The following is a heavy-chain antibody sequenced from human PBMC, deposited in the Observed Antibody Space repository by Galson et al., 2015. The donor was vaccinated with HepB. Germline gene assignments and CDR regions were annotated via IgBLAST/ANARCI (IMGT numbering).Heavy chain of an antibody. CDR3: ARDGGTGGWPSYYFDY. J-gene: IGHJ4*02. Sequence: SLRLSCAASGFTFSSYWMSWVRQAPGKGLEWVANIKQDGSEKYYVDSVKGRFTISRDNAKNSLYLQMNSLRAEDTAVYYCARDGGTGGWPSYYFDYWGQGTLVTVSS. V-gene: IGHV3-7*03. CDR2: IKQDGSEK. D-gene: IGHD6-19*01. CDR1: GFTFSSYW.